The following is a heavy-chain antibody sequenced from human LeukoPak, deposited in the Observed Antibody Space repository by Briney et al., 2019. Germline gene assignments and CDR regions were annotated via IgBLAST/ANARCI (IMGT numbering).Heavy chain of an antibody. D-gene: IGHD6-19*01. J-gene: IGHJ3*02. CDR2: TSFDGSNK. V-gene: IGHV3-30-3*01. CDR3: ARDRKQWLPYPAKGDRGKDAFDI. CDR1: GFTFSSYA. Sequence: PGRSLRLSCAASGFTFSSYAMHWVRQAPGKGLEWVAVTSFDGSNKWYADSVKGRFTISRDNAKNSLYLQMNSLRAEDTAVYYCARDRKQWLPYPAKGDRGKDAFDIWGQGTMVTVSS.